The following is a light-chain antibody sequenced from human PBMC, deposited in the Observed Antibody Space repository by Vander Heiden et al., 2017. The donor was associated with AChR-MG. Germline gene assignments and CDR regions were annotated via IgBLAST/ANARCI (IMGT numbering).Light chain of an antibody. CDR2: GNI. V-gene: IGLV1-40*01. J-gene: IGLJ3*02. Sequence: QSVLTQPPSVSGAAGQRVTIYCPGSGFNFGANFDVHWYQQLPGASPRLLIFGNINRPSRVPDRFSASKSGTSASLTITGLQTEDEADYYCQSYDNGLSVWVFGGGTKLTVL. CDR3: QSYDNGLSVWV. CDR1: GFNFGANFD.